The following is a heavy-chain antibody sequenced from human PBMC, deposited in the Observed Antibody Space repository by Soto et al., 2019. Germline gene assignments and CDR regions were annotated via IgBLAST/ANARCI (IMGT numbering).Heavy chain of an antibody. CDR3: ARSGSSWNSIEVDS. V-gene: IGHV1-18*01. CDR2: ISAYNGNI. CDR1: AYTFTNYG. J-gene: IGHJ5*01. D-gene: IGHD6-13*01. Sequence: ASVKVSCKASAYTFTNYGISWVRQAPGQGLEWMGWISAYNGNINYARKFRGRVTMTTDTSTSSAYLEVRSLRSDDTAVYYCARSGSSWNSIEVDSWG.